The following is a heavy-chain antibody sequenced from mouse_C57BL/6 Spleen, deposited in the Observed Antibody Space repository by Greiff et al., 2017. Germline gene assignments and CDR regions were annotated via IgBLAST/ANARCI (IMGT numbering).Heavy chain of an antibody. V-gene: IGHV1-69*02. D-gene: IGHD3-2*02. CDR1: GYTFTSYW. J-gene: IGHJ4*01. CDR2: IDPSDSDT. CDR3: AAELRPEDYAMDD. Sequence: QVQLQEPGAELVKPGASVKLSCKASGYTFTSYWMHWVKQRPGQGLEWIGEIDPSDSDTNYNQKFKGKATLTVDKSSSTAYMQLSSLTSEDSAVYYCAAELRPEDYAMDDWGQGTSVTVSS.